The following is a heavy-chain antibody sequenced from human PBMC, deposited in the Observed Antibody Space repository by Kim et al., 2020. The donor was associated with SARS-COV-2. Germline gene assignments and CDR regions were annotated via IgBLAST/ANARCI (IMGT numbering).Heavy chain of an antibody. CDR1: GGSFSGYY. V-gene: IGHV4-34*01. CDR2: INHSGST. Sequence: SETLSLTCAVYGGSFSGYYWSWIRQPPGKGLEWIGEINHSGSTNYNPSLKSRVTISVDTSKNQFSLKLSSVTAADTAVYYCARDNIYFDIVVVPAAIPMGMDVWGQGTTVTVSS. J-gene: IGHJ6*02. D-gene: IGHD2-2*01. CDR3: ARDNIYFDIVVVPAAIPMGMDV.